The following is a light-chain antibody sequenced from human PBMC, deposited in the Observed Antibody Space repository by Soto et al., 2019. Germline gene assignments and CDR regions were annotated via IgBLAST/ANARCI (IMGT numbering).Light chain of an antibody. V-gene: IGKV1-5*03. Sequence: DIQMTQSPSSLSASLGDRVTITCRASQSISSWLAWYQQKPGKAPKLLIYKASSLESGVPSRFSGSGSGTEFTLTIRRLQPDDFAVYYCQQHGSSSTWTFGHGTKVDI. CDR2: KAS. CDR1: QSISSW. J-gene: IGKJ1*01. CDR3: QQHGSSSTWT.